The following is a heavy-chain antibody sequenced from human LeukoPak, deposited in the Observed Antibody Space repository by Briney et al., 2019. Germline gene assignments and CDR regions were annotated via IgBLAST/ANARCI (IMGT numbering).Heavy chain of an antibody. D-gene: IGHD5-24*01. J-gene: IGHJ4*02. Sequence: GGSLRLSCAASGFTFSSYSMNWVRQAPGKGLEWVSSISSSSSYIYYADSVKGRFTISRDNAKNSLHLQMNTLRAEDTAVYYCARERDGRFFDYWGQGTLVTVSS. CDR1: GFTFSSYS. V-gene: IGHV3-21*01. CDR2: ISSSSSYI. CDR3: ARERDGRFFDY.